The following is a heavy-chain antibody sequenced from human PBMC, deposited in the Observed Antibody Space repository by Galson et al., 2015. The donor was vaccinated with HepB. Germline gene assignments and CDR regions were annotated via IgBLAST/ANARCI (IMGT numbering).Heavy chain of an antibody. CDR3: TRPGYSGSSWFSLYY. CDR1: GFTFSGSA. CDR2: IRSKANSYAT. Sequence: SLRLSCAASGFTFSGSAMHWVRQASGKGLEWVGRIRSKANSYATAYAASVKGRFTISRDDSKNTAYLQMNSLKTEDTAVYYCTRPGYSGSSWFSLYYWGQGTLVTVSS. J-gene: IGHJ4*02. V-gene: IGHV3-73*01. D-gene: IGHD6-13*01.